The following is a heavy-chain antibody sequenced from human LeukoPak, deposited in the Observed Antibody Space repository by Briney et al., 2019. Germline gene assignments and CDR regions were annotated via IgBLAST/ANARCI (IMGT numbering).Heavy chain of an antibody. CDR2: MNPNSGNT. Sequence: ASVKVSCKASGYTFTSYDINWVRQATGQGLEWMGWMNPNSGNTGYAQKFQGRVTITRNTSISTAYMELGSLRSEDTAVYYCARSWGGRQWLEMRRNWFDPWGQGTLVTVSS. CDR3: ARSWGGRQWLEMRRNWFDP. J-gene: IGHJ5*02. D-gene: IGHD6-19*01. CDR1: GYTFTSYD. V-gene: IGHV1-8*03.